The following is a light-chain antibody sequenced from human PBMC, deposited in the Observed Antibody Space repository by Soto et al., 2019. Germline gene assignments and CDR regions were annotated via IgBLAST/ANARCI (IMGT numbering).Light chain of an antibody. J-gene: IGKJ1*01. V-gene: IGKV1-5*01. CDR3: QQYENYWA. CDR1: QSISSW. CDR2: DAS. Sequence: DTRMTSSLFTLSASAGPRVVISCRASQSISSWLAWYQHEPGKAPKLLFYDASNLDSGVPSRFSGSGSGTEFSLTISNLQPDDCATYYCQQYENYWAVGQGTKVDIK.